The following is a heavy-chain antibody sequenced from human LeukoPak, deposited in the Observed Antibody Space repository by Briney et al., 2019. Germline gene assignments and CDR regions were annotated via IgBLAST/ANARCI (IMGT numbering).Heavy chain of an antibody. J-gene: IGHJ5*02. V-gene: IGHV4-39*01. CDR2: IYYSGST. CDR1: GGSISSSSYY. CDR3: ARLLLWFGEPNWFDP. D-gene: IGHD3-10*01. Sequence: PSETLSLTCTVSGGSISSSSYYWGWIRQPPGKGLEWIGSIYYSGSTYYNPSLKSRVTISVDTSKNQFSLKLSPVTAADTAVYYCARLLLWFGEPNWFDPWGQGTLVTVSS.